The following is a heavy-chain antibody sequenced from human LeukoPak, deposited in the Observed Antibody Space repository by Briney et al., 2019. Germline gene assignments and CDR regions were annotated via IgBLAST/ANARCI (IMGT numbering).Heavy chain of an antibody. J-gene: IGHJ4*02. Sequence: GGSLRLSCAASGFTFSDYAIYWVRQAPGKGLEWVSGISGSGGSTYYADSVKGRFTISRDNAKNSLYLQMNSLRAEDTAVYYCARNKKGDRYTYGHDYWGQGTLVTVSS. CDR3: ARNKKGDRYTYGHDY. D-gene: IGHD5-18*01. CDR2: ISGSGGST. V-gene: IGHV3-48*03. CDR1: GFTFSDYA.